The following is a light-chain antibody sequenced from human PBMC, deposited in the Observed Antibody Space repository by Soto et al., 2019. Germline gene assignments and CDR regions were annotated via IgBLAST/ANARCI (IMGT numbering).Light chain of an antibody. CDR1: SSDGGGYNY. CDR3: SSYTTSSLYV. J-gene: IGLJ1*01. CDR2: DVS. V-gene: IGLV2-14*01. Sequence: QSALTQPASVSGSPGQSITISCSGTSSDGGGYNYVSWYQQHPGKAPKLMIYDVSYRPSGISNRFSGSKSDNTASLTISGLQAEDEADYYCSSYTTSSLYVFGSGTKLTVL.